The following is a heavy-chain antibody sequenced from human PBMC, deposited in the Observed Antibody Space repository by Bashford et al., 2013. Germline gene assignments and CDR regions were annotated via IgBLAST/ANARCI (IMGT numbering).Heavy chain of an antibody. J-gene: IGHJ4*02. CDR3: AHTFSSPPYSYFDY. D-gene: IGHD6-19*01. CDR1: GFSLSTSKMA. Sequence: GPTLVKPTQTLTLTCTFSGFSLSTSKMAVGWIRQPPGKALEWLALIYWNDDKRYSQSLKSRLTITKDSSKNQVVLTMTNMDPVDTATYSCAHTFSSPPYSYFDYWGQGTLVTVSS. V-gene: IGHV2-5*01. CDR2: IYWNDDK.